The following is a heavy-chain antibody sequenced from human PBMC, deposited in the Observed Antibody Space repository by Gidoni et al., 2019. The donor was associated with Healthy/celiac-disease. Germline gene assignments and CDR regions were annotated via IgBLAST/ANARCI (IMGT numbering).Heavy chain of an antibody. Sequence: QVQLQESGPGLVKPSGTLSLTCAVSGGSISSSNWWSWVRQPPGKGLEWIGEIYHSGSTNYNPSLKSRVTISVDKSKNQFSLKLSSVTAADTAVYYCARCWGEIYYDSSGYYSRYCRSFDYWGQGTLVTVSS. D-gene: IGHD3-22*01. CDR2: IYHSGST. CDR1: GGSISSSNW. J-gene: IGHJ4*02. CDR3: ARCWGEIYYDSSGYYSRYCRSFDY. V-gene: IGHV4-4*02.